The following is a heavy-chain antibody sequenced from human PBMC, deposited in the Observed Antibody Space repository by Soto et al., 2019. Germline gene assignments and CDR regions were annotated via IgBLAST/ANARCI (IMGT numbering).Heavy chain of an antibody. D-gene: IGHD3-10*01. Sequence: QVQLVESGGCVVQPGRSLRLSCAASGFTFSSYGMHWVRQAPGKGLEWVAVISYEGSNKYYADSVKGRFSISRDNSKITLYLQMNSPSAEDTAVYYCASKDPRLPMVRRVKTHPEYWGQGTVVTLST. CDR1: GFTFSSYG. V-gene: IGHV3-30*03. CDR2: ISYEGSNK. CDR3: ASKDPRLPMVRRVKTHPEY. J-gene: IGHJ4*02.